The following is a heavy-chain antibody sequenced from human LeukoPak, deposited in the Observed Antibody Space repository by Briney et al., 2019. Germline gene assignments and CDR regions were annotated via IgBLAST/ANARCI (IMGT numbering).Heavy chain of an antibody. Sequence: ASVKVSCKASGYTFTSYAMNWVRQAPGQGLEWMGWINTNTGNPTYAQGFTGRFVFSLDTSVSTAYLQISSLKAEDTAVYYCARGPFSYIAAAGYHFDYWGQGTLVTVSS. V-gene: IGHV7-4-1*02. CDR2: INTNTGNP. CDR3: ARGPFSYIAAAGYHFDY. D-gene: IGHD6-13*01. J-gene: IGHJ4*02. CDR1: GYTFTSYA.